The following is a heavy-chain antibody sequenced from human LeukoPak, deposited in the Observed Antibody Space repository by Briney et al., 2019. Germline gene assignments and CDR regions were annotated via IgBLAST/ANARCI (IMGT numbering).Heavy chain of an antibody. J-gene: IGHJ4*02. Sequence: ASVKVSCKASGGTFSSYAIGWVRQAPGQGLEWMGGIIPIFGTANYAQKFQGRVTITADESTSTAFMELSSLRSEDTAVYYCAGITIFGVVMKKYYFDYWGQGTLVTVSS. CDR2: IIPIFGTA. CDR3: AGITIFGVVMKKYYFDY. D-gene: IGHD3-3*01. V-gene: IGHV1-69*13. CDR1: GGTFSSYA.